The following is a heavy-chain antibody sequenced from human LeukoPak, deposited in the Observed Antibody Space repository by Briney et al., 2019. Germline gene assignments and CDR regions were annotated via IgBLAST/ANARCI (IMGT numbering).Heavy chain of an antibody. V-gene: IGHV4-39*07. Sequence: SETLSLTCTVSGGSIISSDYHWGWVRQPPGKGLEWIGTISYSGNTDYNPSLRSRVTISVDTSNNQFSLKLSSVTAADTAVYYCARDRYGDHTYFDYWGQGTLVTVSS. D-gene: IGHD4-17*01. CDR1: GGSIISSDYH. CDR2: ISYSGNT. CDR3: ARDRYGDHTYFDY. J-gene: IGHJ4*02.